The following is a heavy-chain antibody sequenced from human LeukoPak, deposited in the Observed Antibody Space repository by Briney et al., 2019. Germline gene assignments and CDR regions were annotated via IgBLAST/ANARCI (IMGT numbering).Heavy chain of an antibody. V-gene: IGHV3-30*04. CDR1: GFTFSSYA. J-gene: IGHJ5*02. Sequence: PGGSLRLSCAASGFTFSSYAMHWVRQAPGKGLEWVAVISYDGSNKYYADSVKGRFTISRDNSKNTLYLQMNSLRAEDTAVYYCASVGGSNHWGQGTLVTVSS. D-gene: IGHD3-10*01. CDR2: ISYDGSNK. CDR3: ASVGGSNH.